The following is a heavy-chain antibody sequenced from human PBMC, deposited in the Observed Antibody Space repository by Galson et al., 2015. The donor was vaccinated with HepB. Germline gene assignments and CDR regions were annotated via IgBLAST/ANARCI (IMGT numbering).Heavy chain of an antibody. J-gene: IGHJ5*02. CDR2: IEQDGSEK. CDR3: ARLVSAAGTKWFDP. V-gene: IGHV3-7*03. CDR1: GFTISSYW. Sequence: SLRLSCAASGFTISSYWMIWVRQAPGKGLEWEANIEQDGSEKYYVGSVRGRFTISRDTAKNSLYLQMNSLRAEDTAVYYCARLVSAAGTKWFDPWGQGTLVTVSS. D-gene: IGHD6-13*01.